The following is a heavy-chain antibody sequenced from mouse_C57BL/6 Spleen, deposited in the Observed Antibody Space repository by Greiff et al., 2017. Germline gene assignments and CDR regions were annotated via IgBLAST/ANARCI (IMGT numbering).Heavy chain of an antibody. CDR2: IHPGSGNT. CDR3: ASPFSRDYAMDY. J-gene: IGHJ4*01. Sequence: QVQLKESGAELVRPGASVKLSCKASGYTFTDYYINWVKQRPGQGLEWIARIHPGSGNTYYNEKFKGKATLTAEKSSSTAYMQLSSLTSEDSAVYFCASPFSRDYAMDYWGQGTSVTVSS. CDR1: GYTFTDYY. V-gene: IGHV1-76*01.